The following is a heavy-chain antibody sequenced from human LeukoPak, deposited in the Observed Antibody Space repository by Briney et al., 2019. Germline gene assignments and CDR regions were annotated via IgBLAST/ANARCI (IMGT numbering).Heavy chain of an antibody. CDR1: GGTFSSYA. J-gene: IGHJ4*02. V-gene: IGHV1-69*04. Sequence: ASVKVSCKASGGTFSSYAISWVRQAPGQGLEWMGRIIPILGIANYAQKFQGRVTITADKSTSTAYMELSSLRSEDTAVYYCARVKEMATILGADYYFDYWGQGTLVTVSS. CDR2: IIPILGIA. D-gene: IGHD5-24*01. CDR3: ARVKEMATILGADYYFDY.